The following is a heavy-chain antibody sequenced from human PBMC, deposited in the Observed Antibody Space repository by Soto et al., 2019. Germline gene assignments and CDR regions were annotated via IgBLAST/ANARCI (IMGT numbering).Heavy chain of an antibody. Sequence: QVQLQESGPGLVKPSETLSLTCTVSGASVNTYSWSWIRQPAGKGLEWIGRIYTSASTNYSPSLKCRLTLSVDTSKNQVSLKLTSVTAADTAIYYCAKDREEGYNFYYGMDVWGQGATVTVSS. D-gene: IGHD3-10*01. CDR3: AKDREEGYNFYYGMDV. J-gene: IGHJ6*02. CDR1: GASVNTYS. CDR2: IYTSAST. V-gene: IGHV4-4*07.